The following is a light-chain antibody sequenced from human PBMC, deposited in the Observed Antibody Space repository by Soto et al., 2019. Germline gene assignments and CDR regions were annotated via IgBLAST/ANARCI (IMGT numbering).Light chain of an antibody. CDR3: CAYAGSNKMI. CDR2: DVA. J-gene: IGLJ2*01. Sequence: QAVVTQPPSASGSPGQSVTISCTGTNSDVGLFNFVSWYQQHPGKGPKLTIYDVARRPSGVPDRFSGSKSGDTAFLTVSGLQAEDEAYYYCCAYAGSNKMIFGGGTQLTVL. CDR1: NSDVGLFNF. V-gene: IGLV2-8*01.